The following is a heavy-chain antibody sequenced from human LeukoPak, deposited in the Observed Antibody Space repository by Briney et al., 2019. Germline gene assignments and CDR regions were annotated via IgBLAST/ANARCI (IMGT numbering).Heavy chain of an antibody. V-gene: IGHV1-2*05. Sequence: ASVKVSCKASGYTFTGYYMRWVRPAPGQGLEWMGRINLNSGGTHCEQKFHGRVTMTRDTSISTAYMELSRRRSDDTVVYYCPSFPYDSSGYYPDYWGRGTLVTVSS. D-gene: IGHD3-22*01. J-gene: IGHJ4*02. CDR2: INLNSGGT. CDR3: PSFPYDSSGYYPDY. CDR1: GYTFTGYY.